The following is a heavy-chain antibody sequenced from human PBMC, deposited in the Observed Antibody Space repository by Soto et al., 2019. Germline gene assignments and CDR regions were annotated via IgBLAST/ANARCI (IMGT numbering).Heavy chain of an antibody. Sequence: GASVKVSCKASGYTFTSYGISWVRQAPGQGLEWMGWISAYNGNTNYAQKLQGRVTMTTDTSTSTAYMELRSLRSDDTAVYYCAREADIVATIGLRGYYYYGMDVWGQGTTVTVSS. CDR3: AREADIVATIGLRGYYYYGMDV. D-gene: IGHD5-12*01. CDR1: GYTFTSYG. V-gene: IGHV1-18*01. CDR2: ISAYNGNT. J-gene: IGHJ6*02.